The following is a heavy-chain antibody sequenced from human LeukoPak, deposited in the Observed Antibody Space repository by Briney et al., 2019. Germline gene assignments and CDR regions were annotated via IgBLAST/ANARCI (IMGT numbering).Heavy chain of an antibody. V-gene: IGHV4-59*01. CDR1: GGSISSYY. D-gene: IGHD5-12*01. Sequence: SETLSLTCTVSGGSISSYYWSWIRQPPGKGLEWIGYIYYSGSTNYNPSLKSRVTISVDTSKNQFSLKLSSVTAADTAVYYCAREDRGYDKGFDYWGQGTLVTVSS. CDR3: AREDRGYDKGFDY. CDR2: IYYSGST. J-gene: IGHJ4*02.